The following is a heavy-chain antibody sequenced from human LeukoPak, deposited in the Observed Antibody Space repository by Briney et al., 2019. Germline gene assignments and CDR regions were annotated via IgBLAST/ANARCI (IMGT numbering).Heavy chain of an antibody. Sequence: ASVKVSCKASGYTFTSYYMHWVRQAPGQGLEWMGIINPSGGSTSYAQKFQGRVTMTRDTSTSTVYIELSSLRSEDTAVYYCASAPPVSSGWPSFGIYWGQGTLVTVSS. CDR2: INPSGGST. CDR1: GYTFTSYY. CDR3: ASAPPVSSGWPSFGIY. J-gene: IGHJ4*02. D-gene: IGHD6-19*01. V-gene: IGHV1-46*01.